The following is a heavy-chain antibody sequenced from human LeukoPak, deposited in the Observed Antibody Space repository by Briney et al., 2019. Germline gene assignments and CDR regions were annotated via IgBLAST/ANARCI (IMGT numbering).Heavy chain of an antibody. CDR3: ARADWGSGIYYFDY. Sequence: GASVKVSCKASGYTFTSYGISWVRQAPGQGLEWMGRINPNSGGTNYAQKFQGRVTMTRDTSISTAYMELSGLRSDDTAVYYCARADWGSGIYYFDYWGQGALVTVSS. CDR2: INPNSGGT. CDR1: GYTFTSYG. D-gene: IGHD7-27*01. J-gene: IGHJ4*02. V-gene: IGHV1-2*06.